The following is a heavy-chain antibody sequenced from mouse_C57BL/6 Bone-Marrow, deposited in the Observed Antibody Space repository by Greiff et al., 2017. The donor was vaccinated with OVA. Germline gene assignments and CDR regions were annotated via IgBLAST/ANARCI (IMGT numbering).Heavy chain of an antibody. J-gene: IGHJ3*01. Sequence: QVQLQQSGAELMKPGASVKLSCKATGYTFTGYWIAWVQQRPGHGLEWIGEILPGSGSTNYNEKFKGKATFTADTSSNTAYMQLSSLTTEDSAIYYCARSPAYYSNPWLAYWGQGTLVTVSA. CDR1: GYTFTGYW. CDR2: ILPGSGST. CDR3: ARSPAYYSNPWLAY. V-gene: IGHV1-9*01. D-gene: IGHD2-5*01.